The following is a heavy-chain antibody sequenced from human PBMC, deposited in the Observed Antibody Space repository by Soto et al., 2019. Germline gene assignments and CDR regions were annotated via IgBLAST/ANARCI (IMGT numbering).Heavy chain of an antibody. D-gene: IGHD4-4*01. J-gene: IGHJ4*02. CDR1: GFTFSSYW. CDR2: VSSDGSST. Sequence: EVQLVESGGGLVQPGESLRLSCAASGFTFSSYWMHWIRQAPGKGQVWVSRVSSDGSSTVYATSVKGRLTISRDNAKNTLYLQMNSLSDEDTAVYYCARGLPNYSSFDSWGQGTLVTVSS. CDR3: ARGLPNYSSFDS. V-gene: IGHV3-74*01.